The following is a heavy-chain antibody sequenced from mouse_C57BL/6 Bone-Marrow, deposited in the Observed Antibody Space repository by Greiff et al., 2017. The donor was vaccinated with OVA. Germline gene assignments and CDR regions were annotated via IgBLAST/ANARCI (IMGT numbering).Heavy chain of an antibody. CDR3: ARSGYRTGFAY. Sequence: VQLQESGAELVRPGTSVKVSCKASGYAFTNYLIEWVKQRPGQGLEWIGVINPGSGGTNYNEKFKGKATLTADKSSSTAYMQLSSLTSEDSAVYFCARSGYRTGFAYWGQGTLVTVSA. D-gene: IGHD3-1*01. J-gene: IGHJ3*01. CDR2: INPGSGGT. V-gene: IGHV1-54*01. CDR1: GYAFTNYL.